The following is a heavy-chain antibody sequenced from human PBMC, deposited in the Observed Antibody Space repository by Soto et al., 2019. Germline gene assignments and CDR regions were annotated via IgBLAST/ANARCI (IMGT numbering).Heavy chain of an antibody. J-gene: IGHJ4*02. CDR1: VFSLSNSG. D-gene: IGHD5-12*01. Sequence: GGSLRLSCSASVFSLSNSGMFWVRQAPGKGLEWISYISRSHSAIYYADSVKGRFTMSRDNAKNSLFLQMNSLRDEDRAVYYCATEGPNGYITYYIETWGQGVPVTVSS. V-gene: IGHV3-48*02. CDR3: ATEGPNGYITYYIET. CDR2: ISRSHSAI.